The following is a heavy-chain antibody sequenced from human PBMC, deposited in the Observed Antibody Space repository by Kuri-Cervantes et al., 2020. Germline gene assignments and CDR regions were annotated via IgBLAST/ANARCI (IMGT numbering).Heavy chain of an antibody. CDR2: IYTSGVT. CDR1: GGSFVDYY. Sequence: SETLSLTCAVSGGSFVDYYWSWIRQPAGKGLDFLGRIYTSGVTDYNPSLKSRVTISVDKSKNQVSLRLSSVTAADTAVYYCARHLAAAGDYWGQGTLVTVSS. V-gene: IGHV4-59*10. CDR3: ARHLAAAGDY. D-gene: IGHD6-13*01. J-gene: IGHJ4*02.